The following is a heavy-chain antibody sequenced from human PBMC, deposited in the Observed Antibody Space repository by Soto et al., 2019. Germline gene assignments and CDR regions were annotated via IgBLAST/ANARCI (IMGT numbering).Heavy chain of an antibody. V-gene: IGHV4-34*01. D-gene: IGHD3-10*01. CDR3: ARTVRGVNYYYYGMDV. J-gene: IGHJ6*02. CDR2: INHSGST. Sequence: SETLSLTCAVYGGSFSGYYWSWIRQPPGKGLEWIGEINHSGSTNYNPSLKSRVTISVDTSKNQFSLKLSSVTAADTAVYYCARTVRGVNYYYYGMDVWGQGTTVTVS. CDR1: GGSFSGYY.